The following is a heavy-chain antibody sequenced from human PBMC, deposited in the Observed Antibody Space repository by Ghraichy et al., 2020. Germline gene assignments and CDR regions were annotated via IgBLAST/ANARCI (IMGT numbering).Heavy chain of an antibody. D-gene: IGHD2-2*02. V-gene: IGHV1-2*02. J-gene: IGHJ6*02. Sequence: ASVKVSCKASGYTFTGYYMHWVRQAPGQGLEWMGWINPNSGGTNYAQKFQGRVTMTRDTSISTAYMELSRLRSDDTAVYYCARYCSSTSCYNGMDVWGQGTTVTVSS. CDR1: GYTFTGYY. CDR2: INPNSGGT. CDR3: ARYCSSTSCYNGMDV.